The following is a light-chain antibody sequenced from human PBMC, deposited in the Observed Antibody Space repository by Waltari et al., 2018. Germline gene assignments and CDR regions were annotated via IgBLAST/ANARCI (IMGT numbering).Light chain of an antibody. J-gene: IGLJ3*02. Sequence: QSALTQPASVSGSPGQSITISCTGTSSDVGSYNLVSWYQQHPGKAPKLMIYEVSKRPSGFSNRFSCSKSGNTDSLTISGLQAEDEAYYYCCSYAGSSTFRVFGGGTKLTVL. CDR3: CSYAGSSTFRV. CDR1: SSDVGSYNL. CDR2: EVS. V-gene: IGLV2-23*02.